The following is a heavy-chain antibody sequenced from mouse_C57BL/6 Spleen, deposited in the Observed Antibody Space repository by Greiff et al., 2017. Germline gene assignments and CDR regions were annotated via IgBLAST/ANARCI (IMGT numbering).Heavy chain of an antibody. V-gene: IGHV1-7*01. D-gene: IGHD2-1*01. CDR3: ARNYYGNLYYCAMDY. Sequence: QVQLKQSGAELAKPGASVKLSCKASGYTFTSYWMNWVKQRPGQGLEWIGYINPSSGYTKYNQKFKDKATLTADKSSSTAYMQLSSLTYEYSAVYYCARNYYGNLYYCAMDYWGQGTSVTVSA. CDR1: GYTFTSYW. J-gene: IGHJ4*01. CDR2: INPSSGYT.